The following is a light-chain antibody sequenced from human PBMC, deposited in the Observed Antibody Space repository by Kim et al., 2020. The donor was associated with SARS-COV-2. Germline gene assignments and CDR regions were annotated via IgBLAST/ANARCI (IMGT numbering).Light chain of an antibody. CDR1: QDINSY. V-gene: IGKV1-16*01. Sequence: DIQVTQSPPSLSASVGDRVTITCRASQDINSYLAWFQQKPGKAPKSLIYGASNLQTGVPSRFSGSGSGTDFTLTIISLQPEDFATYYCQQYKHYPPTFGQGTKLDIK. J-gene: IGKJ2*01. CDR3: QQYKHYPPT. CDR2: GAS.